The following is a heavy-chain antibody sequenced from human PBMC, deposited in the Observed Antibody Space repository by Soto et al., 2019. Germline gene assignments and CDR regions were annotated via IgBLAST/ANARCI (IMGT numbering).Heavy chain of an antibody. D-gene: IGHD3-22*01. CDR3: ARGGYYYDSSAYYRPFDY. Sequence: ASVKVSCKASGYTFTSYGINWVRQATGQGLEWMGWMNPNSGNTGYAQKFQGRVTMTRSTSISTAYMELSSLRSEDTAVYYCARGGYYYDSSAYYRPFDYWGQGTLVTVSS. CDR2: MNPNSGNT. CDR1: GYTFTSYG. V-gene: IGHV1-8*01. J-gene: IGHJ4*02.